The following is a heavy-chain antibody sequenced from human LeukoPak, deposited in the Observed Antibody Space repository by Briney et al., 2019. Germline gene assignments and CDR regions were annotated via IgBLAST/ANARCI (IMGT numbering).Heavy chain of an antibody. CDR1: GFTFGDYG. V-gene: IGHV3-53*01. Sequence: GGSLRLSCAASGFTFGDYGMSWVRQAPGKGLEWVSVVSSGGDTYYADSVRGRFVISRDHSKNTLYLQMNGLRAEDTAVYYCTRGVWDWGQGTLVTVSS. J-gene: IGHJ4*02. CDR3: TRGVWD. D-gene: IGHD1-26*01. CDR2: VSSGGDT.